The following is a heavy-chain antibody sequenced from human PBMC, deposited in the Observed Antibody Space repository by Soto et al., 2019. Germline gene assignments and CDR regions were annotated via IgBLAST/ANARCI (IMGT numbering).Heavy chain of an antibody. CDR2: IIPILGIA. D-gene: IGHD2-2*01. J-gene: IGHJ4*02. CDR3: ARDLGGYCCSTSCYLSYMAADY. CDR1: GGTSNSYT. V-gene: IGHV1-69*04. Sequence: SVKVSCKASGGTSNSYTISWVRQAPGQGLEWMGRIIPILGIANYAQKFQGRVTITADKSTSTAYMELSSLRSEDTAVYYCARDLGGYCCSTSCYLSYMAADYWGQGTPVSVSS.